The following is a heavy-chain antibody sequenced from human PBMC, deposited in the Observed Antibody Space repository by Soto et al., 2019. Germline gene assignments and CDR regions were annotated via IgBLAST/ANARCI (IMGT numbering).Heavy chain of an antibody. V-gene: IGHV3-7*03. CDR2: IKEDGSEK. CDR1: GFTFSSYW. Sequence: GGSLRLSCAASGFTFSSYWMTWVRRAPGKGLEWVANIKEDGSEKNYVDSVKGRFTISRDNAKNSLYMQMDSLRAEDTAVYYCARGRYSDYWGQGPLVTVYS. J-gene: IGHJ4*02. CDR3: ARGRYSDY. D-gene: IGHD1-26*01.